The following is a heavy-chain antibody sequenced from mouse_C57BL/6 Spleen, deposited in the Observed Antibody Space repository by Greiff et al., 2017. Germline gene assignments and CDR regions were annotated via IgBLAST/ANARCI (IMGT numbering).Heavy chain of an antibody. Sequence: QVQLQQSGAELMKPGASVKLSCKATGYTFTGYWIEWVKQRPGHGLEWIGEILPGSGSTNYNEKFKGKATFTADTSSNTAYMQLSSLTTEDSSIYYCARGIYYYGSSSSFDYWGPGTTLTVSS. J-gene: IGHJ2*01. D-gene: IGHD1-1*01. V-gene: IGHV1-9*01. CDR2: ILPGSGST. CDR1: GYTFTGYW. CDR3: ARGIYYYGSSSSFDY.